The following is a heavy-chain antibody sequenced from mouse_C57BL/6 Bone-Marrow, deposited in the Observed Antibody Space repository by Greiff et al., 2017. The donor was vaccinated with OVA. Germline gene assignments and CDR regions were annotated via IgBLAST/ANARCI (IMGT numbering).Heavy chain of an antibody. J-gene: IGHJ2*01. Sequence: EVQGVESGGGLVQSGRSLRLSCATSGFTFSDFYMEWVRQAPGKGLEWIAASRNKANDYTTEYSASVKGRFIVSRDTSQSILYLQMNALRAEDTAIYYCARDDWGFDYWGQGTTLTVSS. CDR2: SRNKANDYTT. CDR1: GFTFSDFY. CDR3: ARDDWGFDY. V-gene: IGHV7-1*01.